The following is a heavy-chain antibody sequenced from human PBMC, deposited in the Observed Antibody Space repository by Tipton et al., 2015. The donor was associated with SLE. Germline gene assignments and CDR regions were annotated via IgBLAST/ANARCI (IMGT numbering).Heavy chain of an antibody. Sequence: SLRLSCAASGFTFSNAWMSWVRQAPGKGLEWVGRIKSKTDGGTTDYAAPVKGRFTISRDDSKNTLYLQMNSLKTEDTAVYYCTTAPLEVWFDYWGQGTLVTVSS. CDR1: GFTFSNAW. CDR2: IKSKTDGGTT. V-gene: IGHV3-15*01. CDR3: TTAPLEVWFDY. D-gene: IGHD3-3*01. J-gene: IGHJ4*02.